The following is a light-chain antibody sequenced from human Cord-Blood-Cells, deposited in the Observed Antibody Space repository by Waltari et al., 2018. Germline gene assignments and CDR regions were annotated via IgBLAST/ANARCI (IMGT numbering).Light chain of an antibody. Sequence: SSELTQDPAVSVALGQTVRITCQGDSLRSYYASWYQQKPGQAPVLVIYGKNNRPSGFPDRFSGSSSGNTASLTITGAQAEDEADYYGNSRDSSGNHWVFGGGTKLTVL. V-gene: IGLV3-19*01. CDR3: NSRDSSGNHWV. CDR1: SLRSYY. CDR2: GKN. J-gene: IGLJ3*02.